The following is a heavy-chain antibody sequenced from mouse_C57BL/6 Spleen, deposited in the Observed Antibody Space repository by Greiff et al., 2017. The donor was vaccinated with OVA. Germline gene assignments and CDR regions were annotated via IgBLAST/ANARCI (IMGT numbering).Heavy chain of an antibody. D-gene: IGHD1-1*01. CDR1: GYTFTSYW. V-gene: IGHV1-55*01. CDR3: ERLDLYYGSSYEDYFDY. CDR2: IYPGSGST. Sequence: QVQLQQPGAELVKPGASVKMSCKASGYTFTSYWITWVKQRPGQGLEWIGDIYPGSGSTNYNEKFKSKATLTVDTSSSTAYMQLSSLTSEDSAVYYWERLDLYYGSSYEDYFDYGGQGTTLTVSS. J-gene: IGHJ2*01.